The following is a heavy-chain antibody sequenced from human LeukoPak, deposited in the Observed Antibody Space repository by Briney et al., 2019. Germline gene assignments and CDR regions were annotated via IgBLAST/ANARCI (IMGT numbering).Heavy chain of an antibody. CDR1: GFTFDDFA. V-gene: IGHV3-43*02. CDR3: AKYGKYYYSFYFHYRDV. D-gene: IGHD2/OR15-2a*01. CDR2: ICGGGRDK. J-gene: IGHJ6*03. Sequence: GGSLRLSCAASGFTFDDFAMHWLRQPPGKGLEWVSLICGGGRDKYYAASVKGRITISRDNSKNSLYLQMNSLTTEDTAFYYCAKYGKYYYSFYFHYRDVGGNGPTLTVPS.